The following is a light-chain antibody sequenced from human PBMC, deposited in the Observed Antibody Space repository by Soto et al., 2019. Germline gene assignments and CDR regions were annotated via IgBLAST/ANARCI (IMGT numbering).Light chain of an antibody. J-gene: IGKJ1*01. Sequence: EIVLTQSPGTLSLSPGEGATLSYRASQSVSRYLAWYQQKPGQAPRLLIYDASTRATGISARFSGSGSGTDFTLTISSLEPEDFAMYYCQQRSNWPVTFGQGTKVDIK. V-gene: IGKV3-11*01. CDR3: QQRSNWPVT. CDR1: QSVSRY. CDR2: DAS.